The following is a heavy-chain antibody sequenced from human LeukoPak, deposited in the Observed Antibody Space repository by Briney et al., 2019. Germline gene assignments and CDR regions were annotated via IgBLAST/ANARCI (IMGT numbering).Heavy chain of an antibody. CDR3: ARVGGVPISAFDI. CDR2: IYHSGST. Sequence: SGTLSLTCAVSGGSISSSNWWSWVRQPPGKGLEWIGEIYHSGSTDYNPSLKSRVTISLDTSKNQFSLKLSSVTAADTAVYYCARVGGVPISAFDIWGQGTMVTVSS. V-gene: IGHV4-4*02. CDR1: GGSISSSNW. J-gene: IGHJ3*02. D-gene: IGHD3-16*01.